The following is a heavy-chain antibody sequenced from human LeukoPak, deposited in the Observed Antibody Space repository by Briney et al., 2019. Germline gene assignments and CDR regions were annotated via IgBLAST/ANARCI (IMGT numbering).Heavy chain of an antibody. CDR2: IYYSGTT. CDR1: GGSISSYY. V-gene: IGHV4-59*01. D-gene: IGHD6-13*01. J-gene: IGHJ4*02. Sequence: PSETLSLTCTVSGGSISSYYWSWIRQPPGKGLEWIGYIYYSGTTNCNPSLKSRVTISVDTSKNQFSLKLSSVTAADTAVYYCARGVYIAAAQYGYWGQGTLATVSS. CDR3: ARGVYIAAAQYGY.